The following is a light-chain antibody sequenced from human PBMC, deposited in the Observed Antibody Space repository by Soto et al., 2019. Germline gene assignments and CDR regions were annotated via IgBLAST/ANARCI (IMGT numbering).Light chain of an antibody. CDR2: RAS. CDR1: QTVYSN. V-gene: IGKV3-15*01. J-gene: IGKJ1*01. Sequence: EIVMTQSPVTLSVSPGERATLSCRASQTVYSNVAWYQQRPGQAPRLLIYRASSRAIDIPARFSGSGSGTEFTLTISSLQSEDSAVYYCQHYQNLWAFGQGTRVEIK. CDR3: QHYQNLWA.